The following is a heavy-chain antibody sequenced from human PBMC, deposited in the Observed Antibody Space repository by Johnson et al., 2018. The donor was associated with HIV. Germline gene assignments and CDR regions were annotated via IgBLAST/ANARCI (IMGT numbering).Heavy chain of an antibody. D-gene: IGHD1-26*01. J-gene: IGHJ3*02. CDR1: GFIFSSYG. CDR3: AKVCYSGSYLDVFDI. V-gene: IGHV3-30*18. CDR2: ISYDGTNK. Sequence: QVQLVESGGGVVQPGRSLRLSCAASGFIFSSYGMHWVRHAPGKGLEWVAVISYDGTNKYYADSVKGRFTISRDDSKNTLYLQMNSLRAEDTAVYYCAKVCYSGSYLDVFDIWGLGTIVTVSS.